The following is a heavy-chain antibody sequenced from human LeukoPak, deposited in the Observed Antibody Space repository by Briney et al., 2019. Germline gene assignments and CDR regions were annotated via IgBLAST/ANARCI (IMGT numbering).Heavy chain of an antibody. D-gene: IGHD3-10*01. Sequence: VASVKVSFKASGYTFTSYDINWVRQATGQGLEWMGWMNPNSGNTGYAQKFQGRVTMTRNTSISTAYMELSSLRSEDTAVYYCASVYYGSGSYHYYGMDVWGQGTTVTVSS. V-gene: IGHV1-8*01. CDR3: ASVYYGSGSYHYYGMDV. CDR1: GYTFTSYD. J-gene: IGHJ6*02. CDR2: MNPNSGNT.